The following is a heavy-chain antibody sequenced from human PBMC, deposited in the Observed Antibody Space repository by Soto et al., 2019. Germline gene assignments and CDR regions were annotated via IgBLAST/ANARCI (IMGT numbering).Heavy chain of an antibody. D-gene: IGHD2-2*02. V-gene: IGHV3-48*03. Sequence: GGSLTLSSAAARFTLSGYEIDCVRQAAGGGREWVSSISGNGNRIDYADSVKGRLTTSRDNAQNSVFLQMSRLGAEDTAAYYCVRSWGLVCSSTRCYSPWFDPWGQGTLVTVSS. CDR1: RFTLSGYE. CDR2: ISGNGNRI. J-gene: IGHJ5*02. CDR3: VRSWGLVCSSTRCYSPWFDP.